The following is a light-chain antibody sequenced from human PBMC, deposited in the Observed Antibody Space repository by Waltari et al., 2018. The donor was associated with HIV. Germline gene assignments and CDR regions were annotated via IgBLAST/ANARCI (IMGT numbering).Light chain of an antibody. CDR2: SNN. CDR1: SSNIGSNA. J-gene: IGLJ2*01. V-gene: IGLV1-44*01. CDR3: AAWDDSLNGLL. Sequence: QSVLTQPPSASGTPGQAFTTSRSGSSSNIGSNAVPWYRQIPGTATKVLIYSNNQRPAGVPDRFSGSKSGTSASLASSGLQSEDDADYYCAAWDDSLNGLLFGGGTKLTVL.